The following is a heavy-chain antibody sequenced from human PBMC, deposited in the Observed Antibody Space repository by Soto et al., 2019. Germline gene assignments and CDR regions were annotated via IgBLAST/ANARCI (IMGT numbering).Heavy chain of an antibody. D-gene: IGHD3-16*01. Sequence: QITLKESGPTLVKPTQTHTLTCTVSGFSLNTYGVGVGWIRQPPGKALEWLALIYWDDDKRYSPSLKSRLTITKDTSKNQVVLTMTNMDPVDTVTYYCARALGSWGAYYFDYWGQGTLVTVSS. CDR2: IYWDDDK. CDR1: GFSLNTYGVG. V-gene: IGHV2-5*02. J-gene: IGHJ4*02. CDR3: ARALGSWGAYYFDY.